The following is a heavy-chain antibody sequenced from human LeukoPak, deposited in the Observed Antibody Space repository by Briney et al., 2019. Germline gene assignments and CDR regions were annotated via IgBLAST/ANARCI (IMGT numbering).Heavy chain of an antibody. V-gene: IGHV3-7*01. CDR3: ARLVRAAXPGSEYFQH. D-gene: IGHD2-21*02. J-gene: IGHJ1*01. CDR2: IKQDGSEK. CDR1: GFTFSSYW. Sequence: GGSLRLSCAASGFTFSSYWMSWVRQAPVKGLEWVANIKQDGSEKYYVDSVKGRFTISRDNAKNSLYLQMNSLRAEDTAVYYCARLVRAAXPGSEYFQHWGQGTLVTV.